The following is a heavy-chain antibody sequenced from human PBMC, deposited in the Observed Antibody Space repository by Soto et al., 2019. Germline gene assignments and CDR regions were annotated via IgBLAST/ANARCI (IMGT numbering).Heavy chain of an antibody. V-gene: IGHV4-31*03. Sequence: SETLSLTCTVSGGSISSGGYYWSWIRQHPGKGLEWIGYIYYSVSTYYNPSLKSRATISVDTSKNQFSLKLSSVTAADTAVYYCARVRPSYGMEVLGNGKTVIVSA. CDR2: IYYSVST. CDR3: ARVRPSYGMEV. J-gene: IGHJ6*04. CDR1: GGSISSGGYY.